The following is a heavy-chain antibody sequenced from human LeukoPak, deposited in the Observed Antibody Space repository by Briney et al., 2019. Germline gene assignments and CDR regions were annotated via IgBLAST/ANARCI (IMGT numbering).Heavy chain of an antibody. CDR1: GGSISSDYW. CDR2: IYCDVDQ. J-gene: IGHJ4*02. D-gene: IGHD3-10*01. CDR3: AHLSRIKVLREVLRIFDS. Sequence: TLSLTCTVSGGSISSDYWNWVRQPPGKGLEWLALIYCDVDQRYTPSLRSSLTTPKDTSKNQVVLTMTSMDPVDTATYFCAHLSRIKVLREVLRIFDSWGQGTLVTVSS. V-gene: IGHV2-5*08.